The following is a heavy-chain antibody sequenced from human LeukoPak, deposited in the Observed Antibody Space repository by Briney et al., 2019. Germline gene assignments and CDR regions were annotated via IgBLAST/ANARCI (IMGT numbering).Heavy chain of an antibody. D-gene: IGHD2-15*01. CDR3: ARDAEFCSGGSCYSGSPYREFDY. J-gene: IGHJ4*02. V-gene: IGHV4-4*07. Sequence: PSETLSLTCTVSGGSISSYYWSWIRQPAGKGLEWIGRIYPGGTTHYNPSLKSRVTMSVGTSKNQFSLKLSSVTAADTAVYYCARDAEFCSGGSCYSGSPYREFDYWGQGTLVTVSS. CDR1: GGSISSYY. CDR2: IYPGGTT.